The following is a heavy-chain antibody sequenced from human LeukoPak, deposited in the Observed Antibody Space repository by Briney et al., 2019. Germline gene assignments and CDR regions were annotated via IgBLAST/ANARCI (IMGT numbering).Heavy chain of an antibody. Sequence: ASVKVSCKASGYTFTSYDINWVRQATGQGLEWMGWMNPNSGNTGYAQKFQGRVTMTRSTSISTAYMELSSLRSEDMAVYYCARAGGSGSYLRGPDYWGQGTLVTVSS. D-gene: IGHD3-10*01. CDR2: MNPNSGNT. V-gene: IGHV1-8*01. CDR3: ARAGGSGSYLRGPDY. J-gene: IGHJ4*02. CDR1: GYTFTSYD.